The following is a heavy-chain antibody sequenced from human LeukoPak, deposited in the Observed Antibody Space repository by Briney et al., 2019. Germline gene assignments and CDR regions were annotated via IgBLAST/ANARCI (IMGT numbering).Heavy chain of an antibody. J-gene: IGHJ5*02. CDR1: GGSISSSGYY. CDR3: ARQGDYYDSSGYNWFDP. CDR2: INYSGTT. Sequence: SETLSLTCTASGGSISSSGYYWGWIRQPPGTGLEWIASINYSGTTYYNPSLRSRVTISVDTSKNQFSLKLSSVTAADTAVYYCARQGDYYDSSGYNWFDPWGQGTLVTVSS. V-gene: IGHV4-39*01. D-gene: IGHD3-22*01.